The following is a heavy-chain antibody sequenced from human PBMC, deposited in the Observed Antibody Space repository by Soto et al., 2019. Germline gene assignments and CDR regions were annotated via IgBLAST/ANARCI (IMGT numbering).Heavy chain of an antibody. CDR3: ARGITLPTPLDY. CDR1: GYTSTSYD. Sequence: ASVKVSCKASGYTSTSYDINWVRQAPGQRLEWMGWINAGNGNTKYSQKFQGRVTITRDTSASTAYMELSSLRSEDTAVYYCARGITLPTPLDYWGQGTLVTVSS. J-gene: IGHJ4*02. V-gene: IGHV1-3*01. CDR2: INAGNGNT. D-gene: IGHD1-20*01.